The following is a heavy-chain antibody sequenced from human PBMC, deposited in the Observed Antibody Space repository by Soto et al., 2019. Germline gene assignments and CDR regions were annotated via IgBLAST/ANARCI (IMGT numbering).Heavy chain of an antibody. J-gene: IGHJ5*02. Sequence: EVQLLESGGGLVQPGGSLRLSCAASGFSFSSYAMTWVRQAPGKGLEWISSISDGADGAYYADSVRGRFTISRDTSTHTLYLQMTSLRADDTSVYYCAKVGIGRAPGLDLWGQGTLVTVSS. CDR1: GFSFSSYA. D-gene: IGHD1-26*01. CDR2: ISDGADGA. V-gene: IGHV3-23*01. CDR3: AKVGIGRAPGLDL.